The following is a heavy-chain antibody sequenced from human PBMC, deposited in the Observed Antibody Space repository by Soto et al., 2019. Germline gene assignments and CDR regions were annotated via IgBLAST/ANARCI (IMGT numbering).Heavy chain of an antibody. J-gene: IGHJ5*02. CDR1: GYTFTSYY. D-gene: IGHD2-15*01. CDR2: INPSGGST. V-gene: IGHV1-46*03. CDR3: ARVDLGYCSGGSCSPGVWFDP. Sequence: ASVKVSCKASGYTFTSYYMHWVRQAPGQGLEWMGIINPSGGSTSYAQKFQGRVTMTRDTSTSTVYMELSSLRSEDTAVYYCARVDLGYCSGGSCSPGVWFDPWGQGTLVTV.